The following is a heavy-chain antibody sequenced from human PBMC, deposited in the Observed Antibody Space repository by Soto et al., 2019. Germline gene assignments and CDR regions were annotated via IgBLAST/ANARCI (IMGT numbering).Heavy chain of an antibody. V-gene: IGHV3-66*01. J-gene: IGHJ6*02. CDR3: GRENYYYGMDV. CDR2: IKSGGNT. CDR1: GFTVSTDW. Sequence: EVQLVESGGGLVQPGGSLRLSCAASGFTVSTDWMYWVRQAPGKGLEWVSLIKSGGNTYYADSVEGRFTISRDNSKNTVFLKMNSLRAEDTAVYYCGRENYYYGMDVWGQGTTVTVSS.